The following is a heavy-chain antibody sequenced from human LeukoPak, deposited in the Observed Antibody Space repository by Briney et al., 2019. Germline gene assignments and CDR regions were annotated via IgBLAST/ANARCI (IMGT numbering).Heavy chain of an antibody. D-gene: IGHD3-10*01. CDR3: ARRLGRKFGERFYYYHYMDV. CDR2: SNHSGST. Sequence: PSETLSLTCAVYGGSFSGYYWSWIRQPPGKGLEWIGESNHSGSTKYNPSLKSRVTISVDTSKNQFSLKLSSVTAADTAVYYCARRLGRKFGERFYYYHYMDVWGKGTTVTISS. J-gene: IGHJ6*03. CDR1: GGSFSGYY. V-gene: IGHV4-34*01.